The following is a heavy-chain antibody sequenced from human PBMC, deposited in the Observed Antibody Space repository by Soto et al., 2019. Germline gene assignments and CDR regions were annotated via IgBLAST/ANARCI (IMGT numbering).Heavy chain of an antibody. V-gene: IGHV1-69*13. J-gene: IGHJ4*02. CDR2: IIPIFGTA. CDR1: GGTFSSYA. Sequence: SVKVSCKASGGTFSSYAISWVRQAPGQGLEWVGGIIPIFGTANYAQKFQGRVTITADESTSTAYMELSSLRSEDTAVYYCAREVYYYDSSGYYDYWGQGTLVTVS. D-gene: IGHD3-22*01. CDR3: AREVYYYDSSGYYDY.